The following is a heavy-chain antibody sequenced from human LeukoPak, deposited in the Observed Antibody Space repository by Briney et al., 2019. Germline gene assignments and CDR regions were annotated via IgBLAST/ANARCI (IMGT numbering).Heavy chain of an antibody. CDR3: ARGGVDIVATNYYYYGMDV. V-gene: IGHV4-59*01. CDR1: GGSISSYY. CDR2: IYYSGST. D-gene: IGHD5-12*01. Sequence: TSETLSLTCTVSGGSISSYYWSWIRQPPGKGLEWIGYIYYSGSTNYNPSLKSRVTISVDTSKNQFSLKLSSVTAADTAVYYCARGGVDIVATNYYYYGMDVWGQGTTVTVSS. J-gene: IGHJ6*02.